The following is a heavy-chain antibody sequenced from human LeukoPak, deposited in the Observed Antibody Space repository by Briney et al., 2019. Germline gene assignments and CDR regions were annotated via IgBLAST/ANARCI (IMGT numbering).Heavy chain of an antibody. D-gene: IGHD5-18*01. CDR1: GYTFTSYD. CDR2: IIPIFGTA. J-gene: IGHJ4*02. Sequence: GASVKVSCKASGYTFTSYDISWVRQAPGQGLEWMGGIIPIFGTANYAQKFQGRVTITADKSTSTAYMELSSLRSEDTAVYYCARSGQVGYSYGYGYWGQGTLVTVSS. CDR3: ARSGQVGYSYGYGY. V-gene: IGHV1-69*06.